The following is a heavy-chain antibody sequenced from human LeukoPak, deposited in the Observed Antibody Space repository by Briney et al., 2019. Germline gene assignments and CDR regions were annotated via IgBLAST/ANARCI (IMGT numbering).Heavy chain of an antibody. CDR1: GYTFTSYG. D-gene: IGHD6-19*01. CDR2: ISAYDGNT. V-gene: IGHV1-18*01. J-gene: IGHJ3*02. CDR3: ARTLYRYSSGYDAFDI. Sequence: ASVKVSCKASGYTFTSYGISWVRQAPGQGLEWMGWISAYDGNTNYAQKLQGRVTMTTDTSTSTAYMELRSLRSDDTAVYYCARTLYRYSSGYDAFDIWGQGTMVTVSS.